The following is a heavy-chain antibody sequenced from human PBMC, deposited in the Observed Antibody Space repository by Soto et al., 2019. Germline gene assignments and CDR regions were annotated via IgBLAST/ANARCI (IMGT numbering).Heavy chain of an antibody. V-gene: IGHV4-34*01. J-gene: IGHJ4*02. CDR2: INHSGST. D-gene: IGHD6-19*01. CDR1: GGSCSGYY. CDR3: ARGSIAVAGGSHPALYYFDY. Sequence: KTSETLSLTCAVYGGSCSGYYWSWILQPPGKWLXWIGEINHSGSTNYNPSLKSRVTISVDTSKNQFSLKLSSVTAADTAVYYCARGSIAVAGGSHPALYYFDYWGQGTLVTVSS.